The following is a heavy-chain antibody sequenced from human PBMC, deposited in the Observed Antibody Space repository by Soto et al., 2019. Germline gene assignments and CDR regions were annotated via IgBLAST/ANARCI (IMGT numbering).Heavy chain of an antibody. Sequence: GGSLRLSCAASGFSFRSYGMYWVRQAPGKGLEWLAIIRYDGSNEYYADSVKGRFTISRDNSKNTLYLQMNSLRAEDTAVYYCARDRTYYGSGSIGMDCWGHGTTVTVSS. CDR1: GFSFRSYG. CDR2: IRYDGSNE. J-gene: IGHJ6*02. D-gene: IGHD3-10*01. V-gene: IGHV3-33*07. CDR3: ARDRTYYGSGSIGMDC.